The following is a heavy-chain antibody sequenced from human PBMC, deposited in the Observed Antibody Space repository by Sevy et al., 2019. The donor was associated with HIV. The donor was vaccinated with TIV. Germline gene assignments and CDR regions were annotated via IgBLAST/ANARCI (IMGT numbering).Heavy chain of an antibody. V-gene: IGHV3-23*01. D-gene: IGHD2-15*01. J-gene: IGHJ4*02. Sequence: GGFLRLSCATSGFTFTNYAMSWVRQAPGKGLEWVSGISASADRTYYADSVKGRFTISRDNFKNTLSLQMNSMRAEDTATYYCGKDPNGDFVGGSDYWGQGTPVTVSS. CDR3: GKDPNGDFVGGSDY. CDR1: GFTFTNYA. CDR2: ISASADRT.